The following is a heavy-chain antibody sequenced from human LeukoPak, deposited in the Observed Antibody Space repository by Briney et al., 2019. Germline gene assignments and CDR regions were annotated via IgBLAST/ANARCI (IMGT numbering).Heavy chain of an antibody. CDR3: AKQIPGYCSSTSCSPGPFDY. Sequence: GGSLRLSCAASGFTFDDYAMHWVRQAPGEGLEWVSGISWNSGSIGYADSVKGRFTISRDNAKNSLYLQMNSLRAEDTALYYCAKQIPGYCSSTSCSPGPFDYWGQGTLVTVSS. D-gene: IGHD2-2*01. CDR1: GFTFDDYA. V-gene: IGHV3-9*01. CDR2: ISWNSGSI. J-gene: IGHJ4*02.